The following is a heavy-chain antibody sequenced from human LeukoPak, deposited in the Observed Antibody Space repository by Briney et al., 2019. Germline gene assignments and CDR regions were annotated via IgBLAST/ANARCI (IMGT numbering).Heavy chain of an antibody. CDR2: INSSGGT. V-gene: IGHV4-34*01. Sequence: ASETLSLTCAVSGGSFRGYYWNWIRQSPGKGLEWAGEINSSGGTSYNPSLKSRLTLSVDTSKYQFSLKLNSVTAADTAVYYCARGRNYFENWGYHYYFDYWGQGTLVTVAS. D-gene: IGHD2/OR15-2a*01. CDR1: GGSFRGYY. CDR3: ARGRNYFENWGYHYYFDY. J-gene: IGHJ4*02.